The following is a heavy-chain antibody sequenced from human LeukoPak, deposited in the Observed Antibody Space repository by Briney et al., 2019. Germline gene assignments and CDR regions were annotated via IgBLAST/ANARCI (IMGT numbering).Heavy chain of an antibody. D-gene: IGHD5-24*01. Sequence: SETLSLTCTVSGGSISSYYWSWIRQPPGKGLEWIGYIYYSGSTNYNPSLKSRVTISVDTSKNQFSLKLSSVTAADTAVYYCARFLRDSYNSGFFDYWGQGTLVTVSS. CDR2: IYYSGST. V-gene: IGHV4-59*08. J-gene: IGHJ4*02. CDR3: ARFLRDSYNSGFFDY. CDR1: GGSISSYY.